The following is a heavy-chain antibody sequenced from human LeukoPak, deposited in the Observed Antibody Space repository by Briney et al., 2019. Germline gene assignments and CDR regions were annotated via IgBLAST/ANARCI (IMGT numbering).Heavy chain of an antibody. CDR2: IYTSGST. Sequence: SETLSLTCTVSGGSISSYYWSWIRQPAGKGLEWIGRIYTSGSTNYSPSLKSRVTISVDKSKNQFSLKLSSVTAADTAVYYCAKASIAAAGWFDPWGQGTLVTVSS. J-gene: IGHJ5*02. CDR1: GGSISSYY. V-gene: IGHV4-4*07. D-gene: IGHD6-13*01. CDR3: AKASIAAAGWFDP.